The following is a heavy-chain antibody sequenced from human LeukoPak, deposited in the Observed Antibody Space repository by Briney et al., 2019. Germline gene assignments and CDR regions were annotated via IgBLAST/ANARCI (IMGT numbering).Heavy chain of an antibody. CDR3: ARVLTSDTAPDY. CDR1: GYTFTGYF. D-gene: IGHD5-18*01. J-gene: IGHJ4*02. CDR2: INPNSGDT. V-gene: IGHV1-2*02. Sequence: GASVKVSCKASGYTFTGYFIHWVRQAPGQGLEWMGWINPNSGDTNYAQKFQGRVTMTRDTSISSAYMELNRLRSDDTAIYYCARVLTSDTAPDYWGQGTLVTVSS.